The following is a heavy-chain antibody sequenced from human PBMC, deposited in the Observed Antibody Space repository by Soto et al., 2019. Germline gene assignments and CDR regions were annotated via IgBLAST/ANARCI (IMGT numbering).Heavy chain of an antibody. CDR2: IRSKAYGGTT. Sequence: GGSLRLSCTASGFTFGDYAMSWFRQAPGKGLEWVGFIRSKAYGGTTEYAASVKGRFTISRDDSKSIAYLQMNSLKTEDPAVYYCTRDEGPGSSSEYYYYGMDVWGQGTTVTVSS. CDR3: TRDEGPGSSSEYYYYGMDV. J-gene: IGHJ6*02. V-gene: IGHV3-49*03. D-gene: IGHD6-6*01. CDR1: GFTFGDYA.